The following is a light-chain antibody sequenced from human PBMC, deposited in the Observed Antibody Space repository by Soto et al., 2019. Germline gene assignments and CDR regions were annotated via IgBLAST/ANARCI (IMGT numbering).Light chain of an antibody. Sequence: QSALTQPASVSGSPGQSITISCTGTSSDVGYSNYVSWYQQHPGKAPKLMIYDVSNRPSGVSNRFSGSKSGNTASLTISGLQAEDEADYYCSTGSSTFIYVFGSGTKLTVL. CDR1: SSDVGYSNY. CDR3: STGSSTFIYV. V-gene: IGLV2-14*03. J-gene: IGLJ1*01. CDR2: DVS.